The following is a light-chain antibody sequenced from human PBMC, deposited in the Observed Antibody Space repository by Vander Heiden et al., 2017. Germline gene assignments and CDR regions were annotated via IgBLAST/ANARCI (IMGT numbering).Light chain of an antibody. CDR1: QSVSST. Sequence: EIVMTQSPATLSVSPGERATLSCRASQSVSSTLDWYQQKPGQAPRLLIYGASTRATGIPARFSGSGSGTEFTLTISSLQSEDFAVYYCQQYNNWPPSFTFGPGTKVDIK. J-gene: IGKJ3*01. CDR2: GAS. CDR3: QQYNNWPPSFT. V-gene: IGKV3-15*01.